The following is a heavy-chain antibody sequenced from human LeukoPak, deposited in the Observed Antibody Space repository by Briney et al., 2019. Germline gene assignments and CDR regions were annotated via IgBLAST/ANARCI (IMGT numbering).Heavy chain of an antibody. J-gene: IGHJ6*03. CDR2: ISAIGGST. CDR1: GFTFSTYA. V-gene: IGHV3-23*01. CDR3: AKPRDFYYYMDV. Sequence: GGSLRLSCVASGFTFSTYAMSWVRQAPGKGLEWVSTISAIGGSTYYADSVKGRFTISRDNSKGTLYLQMNSLGAEDTAVYYCAKPRDFYYYMDVWGKGTTVIVSS.